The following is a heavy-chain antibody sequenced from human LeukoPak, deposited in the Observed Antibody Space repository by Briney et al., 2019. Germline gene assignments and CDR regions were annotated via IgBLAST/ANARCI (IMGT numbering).Heavy chain of an antibody. J-gene: IGHJ3*02. CDR2: IYHSGST. V-gene: IGHV4-30-2*01. CDR3: ARLQRVTMNAFDI. CDR1: GGSISSGGYS. D-gene: IGHD3-22*01. Sequence: PSETLSLTCAVSGGSISSGGYSWSWIRQPPGKGLEWIGEIYHSGSTNYNPSLKSRVTISIAKSKNQFSLKLSSVTAADTAVYYCARLQRVTMNAFDIWGQGTMVTVSS.